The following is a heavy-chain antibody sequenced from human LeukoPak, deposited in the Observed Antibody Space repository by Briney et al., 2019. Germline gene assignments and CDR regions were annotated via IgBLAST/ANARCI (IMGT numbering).Heavy chain of an antibody. CDR2: ITGSGGST. V-gene: IGHV3-23*01. D-gene: IGHD3-10*01. J-gene: IGHJ4*02. CDR3: AKDIKYYYGSGSYPPVDY. CDR1: GFTFSSYA. Sequence: GGSLRLSCAASGFTFSSYAMSWVRQAPGKGLEWVSSITGSGGSTYYADSVKGRFTISRDNSKNTLYLQMNSLRAEDTAVYYCAKDIKYYYGSGSYPPVDYWGQGTLVTVSS.